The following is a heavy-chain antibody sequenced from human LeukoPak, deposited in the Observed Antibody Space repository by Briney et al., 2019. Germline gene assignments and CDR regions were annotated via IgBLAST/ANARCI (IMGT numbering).Heavy chain of an antibody. CDR3: AREDWNSYFDY. J-gene: IGHJ4*02. D-gene: IGHD1-7*01. CDR1: GFTLSSYE. Sequence: PGGSLRLSCAASGFTLSSYEMNWVRQAPGKGLEWVSYISSSGSTIYYADSVKGRFTISRDNAKNSLYLQMNSLRAEDTAVYYCAREDWNSYFDYWGQGTLVTVSS. V-gene: IGHV3-48*03. CDR2: ISSSGSTI.